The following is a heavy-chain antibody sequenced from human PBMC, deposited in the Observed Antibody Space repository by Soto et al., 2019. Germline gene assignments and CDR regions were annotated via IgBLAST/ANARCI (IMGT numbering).Heavy chain of an antibody. D-gene: IGHD3-22*01. J-gene: IGHJ4*02. CDR1: GGSISSYY. Sequence: TLSLTCTVSGGSISSYYWSWIRQPPGKGLEWIGYMYYSGSTNYNPSLKSRVTISVDTSKNQFSLKLSSVTAADTAVYYCGGKNYDSSGYFDYWGQGTLVTVSS. CDR3: GGKNYDSSGYFDY. CDR2: MYYSGST. V-gene: IGHV4-59*01.